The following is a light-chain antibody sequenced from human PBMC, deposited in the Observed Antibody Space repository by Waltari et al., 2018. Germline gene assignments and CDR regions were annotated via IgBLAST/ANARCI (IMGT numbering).Light chain of an antibody. V-gene: IGKV1-27*01. J-gene: IGKJ5*01. Sequence: DTQMTQSPSSLSPSVGDIVTITCRASQGITNYFAWYQQKPGKVPKALIFDASNLQSGVPSRFSGSGSGTDFTLTISSLQPEDVATYYCQQCSSAPITFGQGTRLEIK. CDR2: DAS. CDR3: QQCSSAPIT. CDR1: QGITNY.